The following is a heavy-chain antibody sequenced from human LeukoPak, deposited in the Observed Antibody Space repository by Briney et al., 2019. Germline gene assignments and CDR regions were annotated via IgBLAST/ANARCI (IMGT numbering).Heavy chain of an antibody. J-gene: IGHJ4*02. CDR3: ARADDSSGYWGSPAPYYFDY. CDR2: INPNSGGT. D-gene: IGHD3-22*01. Sequence: ASVKVSCKASGYTFTGYYMHWVRQAPGQGLGWMGWINPNSGGTNYAQKFQGRVTMTRDTSISTAYMELSRLRSDDTAVYYCARADDSSGYWGSPAPYYFDYWGQGTLVTVSS. CDR1: GYTFTGYY. V-gene: IGHV1-2*02.